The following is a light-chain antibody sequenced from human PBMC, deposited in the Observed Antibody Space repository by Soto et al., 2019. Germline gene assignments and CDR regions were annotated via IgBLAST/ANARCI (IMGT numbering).Light chain of an antibody. J-gene: IGLJ1*01. CDR3: CSYAGSSSL. CDR2: EVS. CDR1: SSDVGSYNL. Sequence: QSGLTQPASVSGSPGQSITISCTGTSSDVGSYNLVSWYQQHPGKAPKLMIYEVSKRPSGVSNRFSGSKSGNTASLTISGLQAEDEADYYCCSYAGSSSLFGTGTKVTVL. V-gene: IGLV2-23*02.